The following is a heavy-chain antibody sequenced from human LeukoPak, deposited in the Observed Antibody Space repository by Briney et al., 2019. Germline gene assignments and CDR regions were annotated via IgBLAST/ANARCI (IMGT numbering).Heavy chain of an antibody. CDR3: ARARGNSYGYVDC. V-gene: IGHV3-48*02. Sequence: GGSLRLFCAASGFTFSPYGMNWVRQAPGKAAVWVSYISGDSSPIYYADSVKGRFTLSRDNAKNSLYLQMNSLTDEDTALYFCARARGNSYGYVDCWGEGSLVTVSS. J-gene: IGHJ4*02. D-gene: IGHD5-18*01. CDR1: GFTFSPYG. CDR2: ISGDSSPI.